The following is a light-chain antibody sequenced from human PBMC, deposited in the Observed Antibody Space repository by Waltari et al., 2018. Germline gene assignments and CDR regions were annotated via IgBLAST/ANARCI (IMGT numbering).Light chain of an antibody. J-gene: IGLJ3*02. CDR1: SGSIATDY. CDR2: EDA. V-gene: IGLV6-57*03. CDR3: HSYDSSPFWV. Sequence: NFLLTQPHSVSESPGKTVTISCTRSSGSIATDYVQWYPQRPGSAPTTVVYEDAQRPSGVPDRFSGSIDSSSNSASLTIAGLKTEDEADYYCHSYDSSPFWVFGGGTKLTVL.